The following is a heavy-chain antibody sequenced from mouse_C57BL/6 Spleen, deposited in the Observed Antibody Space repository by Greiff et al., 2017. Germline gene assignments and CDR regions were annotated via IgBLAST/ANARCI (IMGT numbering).Heavy chain of an antibody. CDR3: ARAGNYPFWYFDV. Sequence: EVKLVESGGGLVKPGGSLKLSCAASGFTFSDYGMHWVRQAPEKGLEWVAYIGSGSSTIYYADTVKGRFTITRDNAKNTLFVQMTSLRSEDTDMYYCARAGNYPFWYFDVWGTGTTVTVSA. V-gene: IGHV5-17*01. CDR2: IGSGSSTI. D-gene: IGHD2-1*01. CDR1: GFTFSDYG. J-gene: IGHJ1*03.